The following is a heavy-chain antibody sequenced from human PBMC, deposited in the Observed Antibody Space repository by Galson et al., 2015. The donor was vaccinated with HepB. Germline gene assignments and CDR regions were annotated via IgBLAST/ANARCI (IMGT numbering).Heavy chain of an antibody. V-gene: IGHV4-34*01. J-gene: IGHJ6*02. CDR3: ARGLSSSSHRNSYGMDV. Sequence: SETLSLTCAVYGGSFSGYYWSWIRQPPGKGLEWIGEINHSGSTNYNPSLKSRVTISVDTSKNQFSLKLSSVTAADTAVYYCARGLSSSSHRNSYGMDVWGQGTTVTVSS. D-gene: IGHD6-6*01. CDR2: INHSGST. CDR1: GGSFSGYY.